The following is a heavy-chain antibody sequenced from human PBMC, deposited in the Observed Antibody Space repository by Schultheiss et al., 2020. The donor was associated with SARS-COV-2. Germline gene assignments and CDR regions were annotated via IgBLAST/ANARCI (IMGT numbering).Heavy chain of an antibody. CDR2: IYYSGST. Sequence: SETLSLTCTVSGGSISSSSYYWGWIRQPPGKGLEWIGSIYYSGSTYYNPSLKSRVTISVDTSKNQFSLKLSSVTAADTAVYYCATSTIPDYYYYYMDVWGKGTTVTVSS. J-gene: IGHJ6*03. V-gene: IGHV4-39*01. CDR1: GGSISSSSYY. CDR3: ATSTIPDYYYYYMDV. D-gene: IGHD3-3*01.